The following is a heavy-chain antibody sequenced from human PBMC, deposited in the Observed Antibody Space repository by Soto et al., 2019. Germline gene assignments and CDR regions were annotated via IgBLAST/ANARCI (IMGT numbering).Heavy chain of an antibody. V-gene: IGHV3-30*18. Sequence: HPGGSLRLSCAASGFTVGSNYMSWVRQAPGKGLEWVAVISYDGSNKYYADSVKGRFTISRDNSKNTLYLQMNSLRAEDTAVYYCAKVPSPGYSSSWYGVDYWGQGT. CDR2: ISYDGSNK. J-gene: IGHJ4*02. CDR3: AKVPSPGYSSSWYGVDY. D-gene: IGHD6-13*01. CDR1: GFTVGSNY.